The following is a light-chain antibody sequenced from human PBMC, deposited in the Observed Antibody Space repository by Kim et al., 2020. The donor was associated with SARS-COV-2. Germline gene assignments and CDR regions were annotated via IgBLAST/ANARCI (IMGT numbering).Light chain of an antibody. Sequence: QPVLTQSSSASASLGSSVKVTCTLSSGHSSNIIAWHQQRPGQAPRYLMKLESSGSYTKGSGVPDRFSGSSSGADRYLTISNLQSEDEADYYCETWDSNISVFGGGTKLTV. CDR2: LESSGSY. CDR3: ETWDSNISV. J-gene: IGLJ3*02. V-gene: IGLV4-60*03. CDR1: SGHSSNI.